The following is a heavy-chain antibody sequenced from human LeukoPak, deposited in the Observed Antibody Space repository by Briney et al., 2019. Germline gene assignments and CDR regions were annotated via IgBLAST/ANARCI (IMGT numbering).Heavy chain of an antibody. D-gene: IGHD2-2*01. J-gene: IGHJ2*01. CDR1: GGTFSSYA. Sequence: ASVKVSCKASGGTFSSYALNWVRQAPGQGLEWMGGIIPMFGTTNYAQKFQGRVTITADESTSTAYMELSSLRSEDTAVYYCAKNSSTRYTYWYFDLWGRGTLATASS. V-gene: IGHV1-69*13. CDR2: IIPMFGTT. CDR3: AKNSSTRYTYWYFDL.